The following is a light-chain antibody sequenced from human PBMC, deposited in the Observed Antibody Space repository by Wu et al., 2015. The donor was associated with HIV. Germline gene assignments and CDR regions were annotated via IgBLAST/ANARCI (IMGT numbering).Light chain of an antibody. CDR3: QESYSSLYT. Sequence: DIQMTQSPASLSASVGDRVTITCRASQSISRYLNWYQQKPGKVPKLLIYGASTLESGVPSRFSGSGSGTEFTLTITSLHPEDFATYFCQESYSSLYTFGQGTNLEIE. V-gene: IGKV1-39*01. CDR2: GAS. CDR1: QSISRY. J-gene: IGKJ2*01.